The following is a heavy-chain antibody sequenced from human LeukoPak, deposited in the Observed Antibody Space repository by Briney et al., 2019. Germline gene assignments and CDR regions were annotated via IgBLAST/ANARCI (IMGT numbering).Heavy chain of an antibody. Sequence: SETLSLTCAVYGGSFSGYYWSWIRQPPGKGLEWSGEINHSGSTNYNPSPKSRVTISVDTSKNQFSLKLSSVTAADTAVYYCARAYGSGSYFAYWGQGTLVTVSS. CDR2: INHSGST. V-gene: IGHV4-34*01. CDR3: ARAYGSGSYFAY. CDR1: GGSFSGYY. D-gene: IGHD3-10*01. J-gene: IGHJ4*02.